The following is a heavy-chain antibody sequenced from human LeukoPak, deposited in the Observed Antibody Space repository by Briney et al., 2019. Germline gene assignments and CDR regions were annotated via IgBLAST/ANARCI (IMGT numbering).Heavy chain of an antibody. D-gene: IGHD2-21*01. CDR3: AKDGRAGETDPYYFDY. CDR1: GFTFNNYG. J-gene: IGHJ4*02. CDR2: IRYDGRNK. Sequence: GGSLRLSCAASGFTFNNYGMHWVRQAPGKGLEWVAFIRYDGRNKYYADSVKGRFTISRDNSKNTLYLQMNSLRAEDTAVFYCAKDGRAGETDPYYFDYWGQGTLVTVSS. V-gene: IGHV3-30*02.